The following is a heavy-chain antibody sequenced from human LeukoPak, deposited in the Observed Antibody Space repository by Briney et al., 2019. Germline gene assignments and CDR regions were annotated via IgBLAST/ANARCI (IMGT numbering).Heavy chain of an antibody. J-gene: IGHJ4*02. V-gene: IGHV3-15*01. Sequence: GGSLRLSCTTSGFAFTNAYMSWVRQAPGKGLEWVGRIKSNSDGGTTDYAVPVKGRFTISRDDSENTLYLQMDSQKTEDTAVYYCTTDAGYTSKWYNYWGQGTLVTVSS. CDR3: TTDAGYTSKWYNY. CDR1: GFAFTNAY. CDR2: IKSNSDGGTT. D-gene: IGHD3-16*02.